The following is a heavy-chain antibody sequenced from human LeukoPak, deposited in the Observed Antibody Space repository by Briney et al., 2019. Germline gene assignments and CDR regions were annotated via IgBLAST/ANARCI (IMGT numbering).Heavy chain of an antibody. CDR1: GFTFSSSS. V-gene: IGHV3-21*01. CDR3: AKDYDSSGWAAFDI. D-gene: IGHD3-22*01. CDR2: ISSSSTYI. Sequence: PGGSLRLSCAASGFTFSSSSINWVRRAPGKGLEWVSSISSSSTYISYANSVEGRFTISRDTAKNSLYLQMNSLRTEDTAVYYCAKDYDSSGWAAFDIWGQGTMVTVSS. J-gene: IGHJ3*02.